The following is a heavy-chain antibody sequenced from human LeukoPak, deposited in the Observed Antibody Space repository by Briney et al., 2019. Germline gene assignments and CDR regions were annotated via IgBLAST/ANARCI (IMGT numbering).Heavy chain of an antibody. J-gene: IGHJ4*02. D-gene: IGHD1-26*01. CDR1: GGSISSGGYY. CDR2: IYHSGST. CDR3: ARGFSQNIVGATGEYYFDY. Sequence: SETLSLTCTVSGGSISSGGYYWSWVRQPPGKGLEWIGEIYHSGSTNYNPSLKSRVTISVDKSKNQFSLKLSSVTAADTAVYYCARGFSQNIVGATGEYYFDYWGQGTLVTVSS. V-gene: IGHV4-39*07.